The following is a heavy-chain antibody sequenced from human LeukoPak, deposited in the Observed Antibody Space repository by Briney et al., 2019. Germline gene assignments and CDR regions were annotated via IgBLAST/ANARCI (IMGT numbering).Heavy chain of an antibody. CDR3: ARGYDGSGYYYRNWYFDL. CDR1: GGSISSGSYY. CDR2: MYTGGST. J-gene: IGHJ2*01. D-gene: IGHD3-22*01. Sequence: SETLSLTCTVSGGSISSGSYYWSWIRQPAGQGLEYIGRMYTGGSTNYNPSLKSRVTISVDTSKNQFSLKLSSVTAADTAVYYCARGYDGSGYYYRNWYFDLWGRGTLVTVSS. V-gene: IGHV4-61*02.